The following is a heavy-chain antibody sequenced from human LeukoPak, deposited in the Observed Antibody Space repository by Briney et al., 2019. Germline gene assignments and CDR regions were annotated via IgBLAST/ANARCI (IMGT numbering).Heavy chain of an antibody. J-gene: IGHJ4*02. CDR1: GYTFTSYA. CDR3: ARESDYYDSSGYYYYFDY. CDR2: INAGNGNT. V-gene: IGHV1-3*01. Sequence: ASVKVSCKASGYTFTSYAMHWVRQAPGQRLEWMGWINAGNGNTKYSQKFQGRVTITADKSTSTAYMELSSLRSEDTAVYYCARESDYYDSSGYYYYFDYWGQGTLVTVSS. D-gene: IGHD3-22*01.